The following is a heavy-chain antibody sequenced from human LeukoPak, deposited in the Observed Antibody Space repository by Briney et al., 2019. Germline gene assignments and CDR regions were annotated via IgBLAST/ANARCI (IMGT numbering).Heavy chain of an antibody. Sequence: GSLRLSCAASRFIFSSYWMHWVRQAPGKGLVWVSRINSDGSATNYADSVKGRFTISRDNTKNTLYLQMNSLRAEDTAVYYCARDTLSAGYYYGMDVWGQGTTVTVSS. V-gene: IGHV3-74*01. J-gene: IGHJ6*02. CDR2: INSDGSAT. CDR1: RFIFSSYW. CDR3: ARDTLSAGYYYGMDV. D-gene: IGHD6-13*01.